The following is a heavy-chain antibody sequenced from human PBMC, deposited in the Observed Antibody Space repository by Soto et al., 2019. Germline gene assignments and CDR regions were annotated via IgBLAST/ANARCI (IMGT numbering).Heavy chain of an antibody. J-gene: IGHJ5*02. CDR2: ISWNSGSI. D-gene: IGHD5-18*01. CDR1: GFTFDDYA. V-gene: IGHV3-9*01. Sequence: GGSLRLSCAASGFTFDDYAMHWFRQAPGKGLEWVSGISWNSGSIGYADSVKGRFTISRDNAKNSLYLQMNSLRAEDTALYYCAKDTTAMVTCWFDPWGQGTLVTVSS. CDR3: AKDTTAMVTCWFDP.